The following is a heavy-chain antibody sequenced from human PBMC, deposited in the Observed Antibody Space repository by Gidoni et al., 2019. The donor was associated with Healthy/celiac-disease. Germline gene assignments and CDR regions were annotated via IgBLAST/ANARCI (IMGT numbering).Heavy chain of an antibody. CDR2: IKSKTDGGTT. J-gene: IGHJ4*02. CDR3: TRESSYGEGGTDFDY. CDR1: GFTFSNAW. V-gene: IGHV3-15*01. Sequence: EVQLVESGGGLVKPGGSLRLSCAASGFTFSNAWMSWVRQAPGKGLEWVGRIKSKTDGGTTDYAAPVKGRFTISRDDSKNTLYLQMNSLKTEDTAVYYCTRESSYGEGGTDFDYWGQGTLVTVSS. D-gene: IGHD1-7*01.